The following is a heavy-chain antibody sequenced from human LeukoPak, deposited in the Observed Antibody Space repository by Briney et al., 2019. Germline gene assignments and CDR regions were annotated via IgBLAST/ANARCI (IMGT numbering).Heavy chain of an antibody. J-gene: IGHJ4*02. CDR2: IKSKTNGGTT. D-gene: IGHD2-15*01. CDR1: GFTFNNAW. V-gene: IGHV3-15*01. Sequence: GGSLRLSCAASGFTFNNAWMSWVRQAPGKGLEWVGRIKSKTNGGTTDYAAPVKGRFTISRDDSKNTLYLQMNSLKTEDTAVYYCTTCLLAYSFGYWGQGTLVTVSS. CDR3: TTCLLAYSFGY.